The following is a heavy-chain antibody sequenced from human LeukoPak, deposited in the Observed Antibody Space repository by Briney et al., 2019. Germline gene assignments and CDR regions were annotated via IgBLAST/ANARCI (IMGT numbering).Heavy chain of an antibody. V-gene: IGHV4-59*01. CDR3: ARKGDRGSAGFFDY. CDR2: IYHSGST. J-gene: IGHJ4*02. Sequence: SETLSLTCTVSGRSISSYYWSWIRQPPGKGLEWIGHIYHSGSTNYSPSLTSRVTMSVGRSKNQFSLKLSSVTAADTALYYCARKGDRGSAGFFDYWGQGTLVTVSS. D-gene: IGHD1-26*01. CDR1: GRSISSYY.